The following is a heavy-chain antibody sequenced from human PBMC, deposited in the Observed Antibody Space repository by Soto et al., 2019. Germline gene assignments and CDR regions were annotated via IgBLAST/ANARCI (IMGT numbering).Heavy chain of an antibody. D-gene: IGHD1-1*01. CDR3: ARQSLGNIRLRGFDY. CDR1: GFTFSDYS. V-gene: IGHV3-33*01. CDR2: IWYDASEK. J-gene: IGHJ4*02. Sequence: QVQLVESGGGVVQPGRSLRLSCAASGFTFSDYSMHWVRQAPGKGLEWVAVIWYDASEKYYADSVKGRFTISRDNSKNTLYLQMNSLRIEDTALYYCARQSLGNIRLRGFDYWGQGALVTVSS.